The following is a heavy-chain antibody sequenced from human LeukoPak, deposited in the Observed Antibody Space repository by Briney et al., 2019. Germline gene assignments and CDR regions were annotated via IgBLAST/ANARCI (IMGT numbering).Heavy chain of an antibody. CDR3: ARAIAAAAVWFDP. J-gene: IGHJ5*02. Sequence: SVKVSCKASGGTFSSYAISWVRQAPGQGLEWMGGIIPIFGTANYAQKFQGRVTITADESTSTAYMELSSLRSEDTAVYYCARAIAAAAVWFDPWGQGTLVTVSS. CDR2: IIPIFGTA. D-gene: IGHD6-13*01. CDR1: GGTFSSYA. V-gene: IGHV1-69*01.